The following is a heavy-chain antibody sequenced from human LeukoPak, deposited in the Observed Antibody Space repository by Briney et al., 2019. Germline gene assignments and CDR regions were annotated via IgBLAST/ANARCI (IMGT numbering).Heavy chain of an antibody. Sequence: PGGSLRLSCAASGFTFSSYSMSWVRQAPGKGLEWVSSISSSSYIYYADSVKGRFTISRDNAKNSLYLQMNSLRAEDTAVYYCARAPKGDYFDYWGQGTLVTVSS. CDR3: ARAPKGDYFDY. J-gene: IGHJ4*02. CDR2: ISSSSYI. CDR1: GFTFSSYS. V-gene: IGHV3-21*01.